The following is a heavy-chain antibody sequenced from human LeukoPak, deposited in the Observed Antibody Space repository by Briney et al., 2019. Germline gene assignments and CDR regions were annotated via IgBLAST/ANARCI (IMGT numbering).Heavy chain of an antibody. J-gene: IGHJ1*01. Sequence: ASVKVSCKVSGYTLTELSMHWVRQAPGKELEWMGGFDPEDGETIYAQKFQGRVTMTEDTSTDTAYMELSSLRSEDTAVYYCATVGYYYDSSGYYGSAEYFQHWGQGTLVTVSS. CDR3: ATVGYYYDSSGYYGSAEYFQH. CDR2: FDPEDGET. D-gene: IGHD3-22*01. CDR1: GYTLTELS. V-gene: IGHV1-24*01.